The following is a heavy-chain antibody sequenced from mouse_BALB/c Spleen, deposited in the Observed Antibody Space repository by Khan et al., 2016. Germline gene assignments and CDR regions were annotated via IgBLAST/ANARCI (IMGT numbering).Heavy chain of an antibody. CDR2: ISDGGSYT. Sequence: EVELVESGGGLVKPGGSLKLSCAASGFTFSDYYMYWVCQTPEKRLEWVATISDGGSYTYYPDSVKGRFTISRDNAKNKLYRQMSSLKSEDTSMYYCARATGTSWFAYGGQGTLVTVSA. V-gene: IGHV5-4*02. D-gene: IGHD4-1*02. CDR1: GFTFSDYY. J-gene: IGHJ3*01. CDR3: ARATGTSWFAY.